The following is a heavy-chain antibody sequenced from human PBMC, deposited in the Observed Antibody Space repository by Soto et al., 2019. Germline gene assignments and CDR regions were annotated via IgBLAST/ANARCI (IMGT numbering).Heavy chain of an antibody. CDR2: IYYSGTT. CDR3: ARGARDTSSRFEQYFFDY. CDR1: GDSIMRDNYY. J-gene: IGHJ4*02. Sequence: SEALSVTCTVSGDSIMRDNYYWNWIRQHPGKGLEWIGYIYYSGTTAYNPSLKTRVTISPDTSKNQFSLNLSSVTAADTAVYYCARGARDTSSRFEQYFFDYWGQGTLVTV. D-gene: IGHD6-13*01. V-gene: IGHV4-31*03.